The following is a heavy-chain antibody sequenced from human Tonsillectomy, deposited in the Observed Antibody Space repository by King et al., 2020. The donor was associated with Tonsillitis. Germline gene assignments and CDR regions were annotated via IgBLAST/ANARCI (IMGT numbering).Heavy chain of an antibody. Sequence: VQLVDSGGDLVQPGGSLRLSCAASGLTFSRYWMTWVRQAPGKGLEWVANINEDGSEKYYVNSVEGRFTISRDNAKNSLYLQMNSLRVEDTAVYYCATCNTPGGVAASVYWGQGTLVTVSS. CDR2: INEDGSEK. CDR3: ATCNTPGGVAASVY. J-gene: IGHJ4*02. CDR1: GLTFSRYW. D-gene: IGHD6-6*01. V-gene: IGHV3-7*01.